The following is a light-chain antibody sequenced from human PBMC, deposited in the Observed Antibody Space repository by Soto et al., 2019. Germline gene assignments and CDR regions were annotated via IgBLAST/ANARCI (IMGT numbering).Light chain of an antibody. CDR2: DAS. V-gene: IGKV3-20*01. CDR3: RQYGSSPSYT. J-gene: IGKJ2*01. Sequence: EIVLTQSPGTLSLSPGERATLSCRASQCVSSSSDLAWYQQKPGQAPRLLIYDASSRATGIPDRFSGSGSATHFTLTISRLEPEDFAVYYCRQYGSSPSYTFGQGTKLEIK. CDR1: QCVSSSSD.